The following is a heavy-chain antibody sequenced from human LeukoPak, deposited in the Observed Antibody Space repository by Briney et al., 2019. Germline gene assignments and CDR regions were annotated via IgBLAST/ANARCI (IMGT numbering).Heavy chain of an antibody. J-gene: IGHJ6*02. V-gene: IGHV3-74*01. CDR3: ARDPRYDYAWGSCHGMDV. D-gene: IGHD3-16*01. CDR2: INSDGGST. CDR1: GFTPSSSW. Sequence: PGGSLRLSCAASGFTPSSSWMHWVRQAPGKGLLWVSRINSDGGSTSYADSVKGRFTISRDNAKNTLYLQMNGVRAEDTAVYYCARDPRYDYAWGSCHGMDVRGQGTTVTVSS.